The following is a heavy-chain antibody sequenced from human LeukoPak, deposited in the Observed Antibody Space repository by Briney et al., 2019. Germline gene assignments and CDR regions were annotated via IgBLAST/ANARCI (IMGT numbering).Heavy chain of an antibody. V-gene: IGHV4-59*12. CDR2: IYYSGST. J-gene: IGHJ5*02. CDR3: ARNIDYGDYNNWFDP. Sequence: SETLSLTCTVSGGSISSYYWSWIRQPPGKGLEWIGYIYYSGSTFYNPSLKSRVTISLDRSKNQFSLKLSSVAAADTAVYYCARNIDYGDYNNWFDPWGQGTLVTVSS. D-gene: IGHD4-17*01. CDR1: GGSISSYY.